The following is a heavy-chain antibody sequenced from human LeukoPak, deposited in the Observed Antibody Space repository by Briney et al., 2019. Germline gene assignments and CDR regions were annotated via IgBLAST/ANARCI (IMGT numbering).Heavy chain of an antibody. J-gene: IGHJ6*02. CDR1: GFSLSSYS. D-gene: IGHD3-9*01. CDR2: ISISSNFI. CDR3: ARDGHGDGFLTGYSYFGMDV. Sequence: GGSLSLSCAASGFSLSSYSMNWVRQAPGKGLEWVSSISISSNFIYYADTAKGRFTISRDNAKSSLFLQMNSLRAEDTAVYFCARDGHGDGFLTGYSYFGMDVWGQGTTVTVSS. V-gene: IGHV3-21*01.